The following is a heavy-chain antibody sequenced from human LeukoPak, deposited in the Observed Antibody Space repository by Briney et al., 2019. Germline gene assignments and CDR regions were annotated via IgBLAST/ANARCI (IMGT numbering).Heavy chain of an antibody. Sequence: GGSLRLSCAASGFTFSTASLHWVRQAPGRGLEWVSAFDTGFGTYYPDSLKGRFTISRDNSKNTLFLQMNSLRADDAAVYYCARSSGWWSLDYWGQGTLVTVSS. J-gene: IGHJ4*02. CDR3: ARSSGWWSLDY. D-gene: IGHD6-19*01. CDR1: GFTFSTAS. V-gene: IGHV3-23*01. CDR2: FDTGFGT.